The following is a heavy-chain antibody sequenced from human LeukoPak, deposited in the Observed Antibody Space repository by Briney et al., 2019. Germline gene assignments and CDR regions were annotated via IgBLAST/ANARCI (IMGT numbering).Heavy chain of an antibody. Sequence: PGRSLRLSCAASGFTFSSYDMHWVRQAPGKGLEWVAVISYDGSNKYYADSVKGRFPISRDNSKNTLYLQMNSLRAEDTAVYYCARGVGAYSQAAGYWGQGTLVTVS. J-gene: IGHJ4*02. CDR2: ISYDGSNK. V-gene: IGHV3-30*03. CDR1: GFTFSSYD. CDR3: ARGVGAYSQAAGY. D-gene: IGHD6-13*01.